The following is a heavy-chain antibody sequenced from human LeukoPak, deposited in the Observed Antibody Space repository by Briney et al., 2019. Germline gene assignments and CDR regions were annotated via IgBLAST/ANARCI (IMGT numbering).Heavy chain of an antibody. Sequence: GGSLRLSCAASGFTFSSYGMTWVRQAPGKGLEWVSGISGSGVTTHYADSVKGRFTISRDNSKNTLYLQMNSLRAEDTAVYYCAKDRRYSSDWGQGTLVIVSS. D-gene: IGHD6-19*01. V-gene: IGHV3-23*01. J-gene: IGHJ4*02. CDR2: ISGSGVTT. CDR3: AKDRRYSSD. CDR1: GFTFSSYG.